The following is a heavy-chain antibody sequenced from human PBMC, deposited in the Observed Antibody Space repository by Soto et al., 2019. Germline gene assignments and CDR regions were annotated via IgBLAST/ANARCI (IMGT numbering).Heavy chain of an antibody. V-gene: IGHV3-23*01. CDR3: AKNSGWFNT. D-gene: IGHD3-10*01. J-gene: IGHJ5*02. CDR2: IDGSGGTT. CDR1: GFPFSSTD. Sequence: GGSLRLSCAASGFPFSSTDMTWVRQAPGKGLDWVPTIDGSGGTTYYADSVKGRFTISRDNSMNTVYLQMNSLRADDTALYYCAKNSGWFNTWGQGALVTVSS.